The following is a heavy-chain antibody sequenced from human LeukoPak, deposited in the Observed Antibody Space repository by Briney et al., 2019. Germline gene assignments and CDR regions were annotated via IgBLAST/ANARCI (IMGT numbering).Heavy chain of an antibody. V-gene: IGHV3-11*06. CDR2: ISSSSSYT. J-gene: IGHJ1*01. Sequence: GSLRLSCAASGFTFSDYYMSWIRQAPGKGLEWVSYISSSSSYTNYADSVKGRFTISRDNAKNSLYLQMNSLRAEDTAVYYCASSPGAGSARYFQHWGQGTLVTVSS. CDR3: ASSPGAGSARYFQH. D-gene: IGHD6-19*01. CDR1: GFTFSDYY.